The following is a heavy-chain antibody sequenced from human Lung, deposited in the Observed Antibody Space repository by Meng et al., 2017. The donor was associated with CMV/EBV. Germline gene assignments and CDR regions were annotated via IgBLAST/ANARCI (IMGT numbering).Heavy chain of an antibody. Sequence: QVQLVQSGSELKKPGASVKVSCKASGYTFTSYAMNWIRQPPGKGLEWIGYIYYSGSTYYNPSLKSRVTISVDTSKNQFSLKLSSVTAADTAVYYCARDRTTGRYFDYWGQGTLVTVSS. CDR3: ARDRTTGRYFDY. CDR1: GYTFTSYAM. V-gene: IGHV4-30-4*02. J-gene: IGHJ4*02. D-gene: IGHD4-11*01. CDR2: IYYSGST.